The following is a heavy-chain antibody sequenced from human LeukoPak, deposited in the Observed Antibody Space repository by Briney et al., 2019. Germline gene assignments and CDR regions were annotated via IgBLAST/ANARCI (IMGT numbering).Heavy chain of an antibody. CDR1: GGSFSGYY. Sequence: SETLSLTCAVYGGSFSGYYWSWIRQPPGKGLEWIGEINHSGSTNYNPSLKSRVTISVDTSKNQFSLKLSSVTAADTAVYYCARGAYCGGDCPGDFDYWGQGTLVTVSS. CDR3: ARGAYCGGDCPGDFDY. CDR2: INHSGST. V-gene: IGHV4-34*01. D-gene: IGHD2-21*02. J-gene: IGHJ4*02.